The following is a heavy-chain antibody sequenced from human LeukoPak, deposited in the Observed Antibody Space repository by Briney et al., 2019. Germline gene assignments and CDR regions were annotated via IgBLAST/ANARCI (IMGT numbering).Heavy chain of an antibody. CDR1: GYTFTSYA. V-gene: IGHV1-3*01. Sequence: ASVKVSCKAPGYTFTSYAMHWVRQAPGQRLEWMGWINAGNGNTKYSQKFQGRVTITRDTSASTAYMELSSLRSEDTAVYYCARDQNVVVPAPGYWGQGTLVTVSS. CDR3: ARDQNVVVPAPGY. CDR2: INAGNGNT. D-gene: IGHD2-2*01. J-gene: IGHJ4*02.